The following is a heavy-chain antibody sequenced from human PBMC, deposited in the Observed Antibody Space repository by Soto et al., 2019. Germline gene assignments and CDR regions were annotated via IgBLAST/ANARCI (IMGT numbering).Heavy chain of an antibody. CDR3: AKVSWDIVVVPAAGGPYYYYYMDV. D-gene: IGHD2-2*01. CDR1: GFTFSSYG. CDR2: ISYDGSNK. J-gene: IGHJ6*03. Sequence: GGSLRLSCAASGFTFSSYGMHWVRQAPGKGLEWVAVISYDGSNKYYADSVKGRFTISRDNSKNTLYLQMNSLRAEDTAVYYCAKVSWDIVVVPAAGGPYYYYYMDVWGKGTTVTVSS. V-gene: IGHV3-30*18.